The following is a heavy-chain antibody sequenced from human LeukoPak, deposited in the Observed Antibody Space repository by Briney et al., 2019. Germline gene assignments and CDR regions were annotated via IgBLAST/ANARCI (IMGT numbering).Heavy chain of an antibody. CDR3: ARGALWFGEFEFVNI. CDR2: INSDGSST. CDR1: GFTFSSYW. J-gene: IGHJ6*02. D-gene: IGHD3-10*01. V-gene: IGHV3-74*01. Sequence: GGSLRLSCAASGFTFSSYWMHRVRQAPGKGLVWVSRINSDGSSTSYADSVKGRFTISRDNAKNTLYLQMNSLRAEDTAVYYCARGALWFGEFEFVNIWGQGTTVTVSS.